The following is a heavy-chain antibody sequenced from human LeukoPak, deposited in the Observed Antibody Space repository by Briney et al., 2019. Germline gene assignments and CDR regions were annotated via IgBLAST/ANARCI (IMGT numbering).Heavy chain of an antibody. D-gene: IGHD3-22*01. V-gene: IGHV3-15*01. CDR3: TTEHYYDSSGYFS. Sequence: GGSLRLSCAASGFTFSNAWMSWVRQAPGKGLEWVGRVKSKTDGGTTDYAAPVKGRFTISRDDSKNTLYLQMNSLKTEDTAVYYCTTEHYYDSSGYFSWGQGTLVTVSS. CDR1: GFTFSNAW. CDR2: VKSKTDGGTT. J-gene: IGHJ4*02.